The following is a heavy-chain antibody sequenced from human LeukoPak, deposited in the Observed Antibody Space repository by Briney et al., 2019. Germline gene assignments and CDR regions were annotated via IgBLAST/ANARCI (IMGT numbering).Heavy chain of an antibody. CDR2: FDPEDGET. J-gene: IGHJ5*02. V-gene: IGHV1-24*01. CDR3: ATVNPSTDWFDP. CDR1: GYTLTELS. Sequence: GASVKVSCKVSGYTLTELSMHWVRQAPGKGLEWMGGFDPEDGETIYAQKFQGRVTMTEDTSTDTAYMELRSLRSEDTAVYYCATVNPSTDWFDPWGQGTLVTVSS. D-gene: IGHD2-2*01.